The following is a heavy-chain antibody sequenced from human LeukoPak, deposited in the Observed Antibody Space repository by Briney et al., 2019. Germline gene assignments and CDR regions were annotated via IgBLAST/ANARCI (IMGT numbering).Heavy chain of an antibody. J-gene: IGHJ2*01. V-gene: IGHV7-4-1*02. CDR1: GYTFTTYA. CDR2: INTNTGNP. Sequence: GASVKVSCKASGYTFTTYAMNWVRQAPGQGLEWMGWINTNTGNPTYAQGFTGRFVFSLDTSVSTAYLQISSLKAEDTAVYYCTRDFPARDWFFDLWGRGTLVTVPS. CDR3: TRDFPARDWFFDL.